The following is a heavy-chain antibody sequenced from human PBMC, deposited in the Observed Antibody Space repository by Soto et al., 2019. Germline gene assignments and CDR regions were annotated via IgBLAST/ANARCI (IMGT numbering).Heavy chain of an antibody. Sequence: ASVKVSCKASGXTFASYDINWVRQATGQGLEWMGWMNPNSGNTGYAQKFQGRVTMTRNTSISTAYMELSSLRSEDTAVYYCARERSSGWYVDYWGQGTLVTVSS. CDR1: GXTFASYD. CDR2: MNPNSGNT. D-gene: IGHD6-19*01. V-gene: IGHV1-8*01. J-gene: IGHJ4*02. CDR3: ARERSSGWYVDY.